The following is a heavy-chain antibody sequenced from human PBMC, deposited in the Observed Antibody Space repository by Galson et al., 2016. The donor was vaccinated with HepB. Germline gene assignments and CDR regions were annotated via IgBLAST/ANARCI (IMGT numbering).Heavy chain of an antibody. CDR3: ARVDYYGSGTHYYFDY. Sequence: SVKVSCKASGGTFSSYAINWMRQAPGQGLEWMGGIIPMIGRANYAQRFQGKVTITADESTGTAYMVMSSLRSDDTAVYYCARVDYYGSGTHYYFDYWGQGTLVTVSS. J-gene: IGHJ4*02. D-gene: IGHD3-10*01. V-gene: IGHV1-69*13. CDR2: IIPMIGRA. CDR1: GGTFSSYA.